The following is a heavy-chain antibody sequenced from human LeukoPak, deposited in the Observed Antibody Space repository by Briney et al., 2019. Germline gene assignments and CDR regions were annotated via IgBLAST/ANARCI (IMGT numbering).Heavy chain of an antibody. D-gene: IGHD3-10*01. Sequence: GESLKISCKGSGYRFTSYWIGWVRQMPGKGLEWMGIIYPGDSDTRYSPSFQGQVTISADKSISTAYLQWSSLKASDTAMYYCARLFYGSGSYYYYYYMDVWGKGTTVTVSS. CDR2: IYPGDSDT. V-gene: IGHV5-51*01. CDR3: ARLFYGSGSYYYYYYMDV. J-gene: IGHJ6*03. CDR1: GYRFTSYW.